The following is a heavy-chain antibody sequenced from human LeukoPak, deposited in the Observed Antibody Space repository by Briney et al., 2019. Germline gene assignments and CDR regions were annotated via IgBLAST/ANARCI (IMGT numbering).Heavy chain of an antibody. CDR1: GFTFSNYA. CDR2: ISGSGGSS. CDR3: EKGTGIVMYYYYGMDL. D-gene: IGHD3-16*02. Sequence: GGSLRLACAASGFTFSNYAMSWVRQAPGKGLEWVSGISGSGGSSYYADSVKGRFSISRDNPKNTLHLQMNSLRAEDSAVYYCEKGTGIVMYYYYGMDLWGQGTTVIISS. J-gene: IGHJ6*02. V-gene: IGHV3-23*01.